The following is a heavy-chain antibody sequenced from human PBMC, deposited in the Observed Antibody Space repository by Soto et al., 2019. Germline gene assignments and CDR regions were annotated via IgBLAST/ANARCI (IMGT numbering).Heavy chain of an antibody. Sequence: QVQLVQSGAEVKSAGSSVKVSCKASGDTFNFYSINWVRQAPGLGLEWVGRVNPILSMSNYAQRFQGRVTMTADKSTGTAYMELRSLRSEDTAIYYCAINYCSGYRAFDSWGQGALVTVSS. CDR1: GDTFNFYS. V-gene: IGHV1-69*02. D-gene: IGHD3-10*01. CDR2: VNPILSMS. CDR3: AINYCSGYRAFDS. J-gene: IGHJ4*02.